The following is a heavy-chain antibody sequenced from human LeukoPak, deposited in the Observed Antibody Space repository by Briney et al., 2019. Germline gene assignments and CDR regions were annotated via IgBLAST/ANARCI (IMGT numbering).Heavy chain of an antibody. D-gene: IGHD2-2*01. CDR1: GYKFPTYW. Sequence: GESLKISCKGSGYKFPTYWIGWVRQMPGKGREWMGIIYPDDSDTRYSPSFQGLVTISADKSISTAYLQWSSLKASDTAMYYCARHEGYCISSSCSDTFDIWGQGTMVTVSS. CDR3: ARHEGYCISSSCSDTFDI. V-gene: IGHV5-51*01. J-gene: IGHJ3*02. CDR2: IYPDDSDT.